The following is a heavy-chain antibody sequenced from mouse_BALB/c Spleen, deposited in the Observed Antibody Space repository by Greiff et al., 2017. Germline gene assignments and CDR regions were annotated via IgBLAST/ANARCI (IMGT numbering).Heavy chain of an antibody. CDR2: IDPANGNT. D-gene: IGHD2-3*01. V-gene: IGHV14-3*02. CDR3: ARLNDGLDY. Sequence: VQLQQSGAELVKPGASVKLSCTASGFTFTDTYMHWVKQRPEQGLEWIGRIDPANGNTKYDPKFQGKATITADTSSNTAYLQLSSLTSEDTAVYYCARLNDGLDYWGQGTTLTVSS. J-gene: IGHJ2*01. CDR1: GFTFTDTY.